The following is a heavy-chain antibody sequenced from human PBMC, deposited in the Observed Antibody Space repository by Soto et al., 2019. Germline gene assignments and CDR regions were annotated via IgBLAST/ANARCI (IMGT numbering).Heavy chain of an antibody. CDR3: ARDRSGITGKTRNIYAMDV. CDR1: GGTLSSYA. J-gene: IGHJ6*02. D-gene: IGHD6-13*01. V-gene: IGHV1-69*01. CDR2: TVPITLST. Sequence: QVQLVQSAAEVKKPGSSVRVSCKASGGTLSSYAISWVRQAPGQGLDWVGGTVPITLSTHYAQKFQGRVIIPADEATNTVYMDLSSLRSEDTAVYYCARDRSGITGKTRNIYAMDVWGQGTTVTVSS.